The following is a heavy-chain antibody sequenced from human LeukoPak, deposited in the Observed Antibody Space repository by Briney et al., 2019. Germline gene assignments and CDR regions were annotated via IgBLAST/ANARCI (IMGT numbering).Heavy chain of an antibody. Sequence: GASVKVSCKASGYTFTSYDINWVRQATGQGLEWMGWMNPNSGNTGYAQKFQGRVTMTRDTSISTAYMELSSLRSEDTAVYYCARCPPSRITIFGVVITENWFDPWGQGTLVTVSS. V-gene: IGHV1-8*01. CDR2: MNPNSGNT. CDR1: GYTFTSYD. D-gene: IGHD3-3*01. CDR3: ARCPPSRITIFGVVITENWFDP. J-gene: IGHJ5*02.